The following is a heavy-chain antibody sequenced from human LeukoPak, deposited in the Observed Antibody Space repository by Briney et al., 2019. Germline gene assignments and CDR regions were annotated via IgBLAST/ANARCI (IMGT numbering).Heavy chain of an antibody. D-gene: IGHD2-21*02. CDR3: ARSRQTHIVVVTAIREPYGMDV. CDR1: GYTFTSYY. Sequence: ALVKVSCKASGYTFTSYYMHWVRQAPGQGLEWMGIINPSGGSTSYAQKFQGRVTMTRDTSTSTVYMELSSLRSEDTAVYYCARSRQTHIVVVTAIREPYGMDVWGQGTTVTVSS. V-gene: IGHV1-46*01. J-gene: IGHJ6*02. CDR2: INPSGGST.